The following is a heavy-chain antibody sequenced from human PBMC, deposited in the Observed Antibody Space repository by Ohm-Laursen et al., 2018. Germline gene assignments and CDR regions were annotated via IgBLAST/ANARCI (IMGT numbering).Heavy chain of an antibody. V-gene: IGHV3-23*01. CDR1: GFTFSSYA. CDR2: ISTSGGGT. Sequence: GSLRLSCAAPGFTFSSYAMNWVRQAPGKGLEWVSTISTSGGGTYYADSVKGRFTISRDNAKNSLYLQMNSLRAEDTAVYYCARDFTYYYGSGSYGYWGQGTLVNVSS. J-gene: IGHJ4*02. CDR3: ARDFTYYYGSGSYGY. D-gene: IGHD3-10*01.